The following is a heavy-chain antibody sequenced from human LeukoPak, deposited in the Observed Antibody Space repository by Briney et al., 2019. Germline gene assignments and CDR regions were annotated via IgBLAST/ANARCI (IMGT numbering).Heavy chain of an antibody. CDR3: ARGYTGTYEGSYNWFDP. J-gene: IGHJ5*02. CDR2: TYYRSKLYN. V-gene: IGHV6-1*01. D-gene: IGHD1-26*01. CDR1: GDSISSNSAS. Sequence: SQTLSLTCAISGDSISSNSASWDWIRQSPWRGFEWLGRTYYRSKLYNDYAVSVKSQITRKPGTSKNQFSLHLNSVTPEDTAVYYGARGYTGTYEGSYNWFDPWVQGTLVTVSS.